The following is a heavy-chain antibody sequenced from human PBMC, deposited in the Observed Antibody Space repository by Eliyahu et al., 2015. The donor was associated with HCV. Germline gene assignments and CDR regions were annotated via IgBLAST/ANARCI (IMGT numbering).Heavy chain of an antibody. J-gene: IGHJ4*02. V-gene: IGHV3-33*01. CDR1: GFTFSGYG. CDR2: IWYDGSNK. CDR3: ARALAGIRDYYFDY. Sequence: QVQLVESGGGVVQPGRXLRLXCAASGFTFSGYGMHWVRQAPGKGLGWVAVIWYDGSNKYYADSVKGRFTISRDNSKNTLYLQMNSLRAEDTAVYYCARALAGIRDYYFDYWGQGTLVTVSS. D-gene: IGHD6-19*01.